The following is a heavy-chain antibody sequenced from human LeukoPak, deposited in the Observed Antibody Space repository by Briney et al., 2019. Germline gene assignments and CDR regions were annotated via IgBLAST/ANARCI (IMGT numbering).Heavy chain of an antibody. D-gene: IGHD3-16*02. Sequence: GGSLRLSCAASGFTFSSYAMHWVRQAPGKGLEWVAVISYDGSNKYYADSVKGRFTISRDNSKNTLYLQMNSLRAEDTAAYYCAREPYRERWFGPWGQGTLVTVSS. CDR2: ISYDGSNK. CDR1: GFTFSSYA. CDR3: AREPYRERWFGP. V-gene: IGHV3-30*04. J-gene: IGHJ5*02.